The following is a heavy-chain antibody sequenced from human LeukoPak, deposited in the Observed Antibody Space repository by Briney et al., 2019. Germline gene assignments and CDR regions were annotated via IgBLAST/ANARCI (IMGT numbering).Heavy chain of an antibody. D-gene: IGHD5-18*01. CDR2: ISGSGGST. CDR1: GFSFTNAW. V-gene: IGHV3-23*01. CDR3: ATGMVTRSAGDDY. Sequence: PGGSLRLSCAASGFSFTNAWMSWVRQAPGKGLEWVSAISGSGGSTYYADSVKGRFTISRDNSKNTLYLQMNSLRAEDTAVYYCATGMVTRSAGDDYWGQGTLVTVSS. J-gene: IGHJ4*02.